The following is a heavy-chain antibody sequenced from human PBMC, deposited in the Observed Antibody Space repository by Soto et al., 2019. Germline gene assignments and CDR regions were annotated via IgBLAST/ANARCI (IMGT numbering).Heavy chain of an antibody. CDR3: ASVIVNVEEATSAFDS. Sequence: QMQLEESGPTLVRPSETLALTCTVSGGSVNTYSYYWAWIRQPPGRGLEWIGTTYHSGSTFYNPSLKCRDTVSLDTAKNQFYLNLTSVAAADTGVYYCASVIVNVEEATSAFDSWGQGTLVTVSS. D-gene: IGHD1-26*01. J-gene: IGHJ5*01. V-gene: IGHV4-39*01. CDR2: TYHSGST. CDR1: GGSVNTYSYY.